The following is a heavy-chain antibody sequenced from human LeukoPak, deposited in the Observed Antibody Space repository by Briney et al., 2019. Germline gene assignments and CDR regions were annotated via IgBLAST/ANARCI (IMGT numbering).Heavy chain of an antibody. CDR2: IYYSGST. J-gene: IGHJ5*02. Sequence: PSQTLSLTCTVSGGSIGSGGYYWSWIRQHPGKGLEWIGYIYYSGSTYYNPSLKSRVTISVDTSKNQFSLKLSSVTAADTAVYYCAILAAAGRRANWFDPWGQGTLVTVSS. CDR3: AILAAAGRRANWFDP. CDR1: GGSIGSGGYY. V-gene: IGHV4-31*03. D-gene: IGHD6-13*01.